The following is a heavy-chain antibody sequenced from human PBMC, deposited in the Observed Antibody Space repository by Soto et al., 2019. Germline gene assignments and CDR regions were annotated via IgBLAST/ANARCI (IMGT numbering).Heavy chain of an antibody. CDR2: ISSNGGST. J-gene: IGHJ4*02. V-gene: IGHV3-64*04. Sequence: PGGSLRLSCSASGFTFSSYAMHWVRQAPGKGLEYVSAISSNGGSTYYADSVKGRFTISRDNSKNTLYLQMNSLRAEDTAVYYCAKDRYSYCSGGSCQNFDYWGQGTLVTVSS. CDR3: AKDRYSYCSGGSCQNFDY. CDR1: GFTFSSYA. D-gene: IGHD2-15*01.